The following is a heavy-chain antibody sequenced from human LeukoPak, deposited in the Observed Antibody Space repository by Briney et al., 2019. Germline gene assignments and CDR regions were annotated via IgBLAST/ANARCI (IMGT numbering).Heavy chain of an antibody. CDR1: GFTFSSYA. D-gene: IGHD3-3*01. CDR3: ASVDCDLRSGVFDY. V-gene: IGHV3-23*01. Sequence: GGSLRLSCAASGFTFSSYAMSWVRQAPGRGLAWVSAISCSGGSTYYADSVKGRFTISRDNSKNTLYLQMNSLRAEDTAVYYCASVDCDLRSGVFDYWGQGTLVTVSS. J-gene: IGHJ4*02. CDR2: ISCSGGST.